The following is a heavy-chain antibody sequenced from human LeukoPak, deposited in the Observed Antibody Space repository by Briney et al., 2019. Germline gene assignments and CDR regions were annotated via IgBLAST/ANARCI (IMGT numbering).Heavy chain of an antibody. D-gene: IGHD3-22*01. Sequence: ASVKVSCKASGYTFTSYAIHWVRQAPGQRLEWMGWISAGNGNTKYSQNFQGRVTFISNTSATTAFMELSSLRSEDTAVYYCAGHFDGGQAYYYDSSGTDDYWGQGTLVTVSS. V-gene: IGHV1-3*01. CDR2: ISAGNGNT. CDR1: GYTFTSYA. CDR3: AGHFDGGQAYYYDSSGTDDY. J-gene: IGHJ4*02.